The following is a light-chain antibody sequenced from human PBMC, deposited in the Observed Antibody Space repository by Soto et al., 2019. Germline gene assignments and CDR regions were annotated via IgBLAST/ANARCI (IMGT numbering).Light chain of an antibody. CDR1: QGISSY. V-gene: IGKV1-39*01. Sequence: DIQLTQSPSFLSASEGDRVTITCRASQGISSYLAWYQQKPGKAPKLLIYAASTLQSGVPSRFSGSGSGTDFTLTISSLQPEDFATYYCQQSYSTPLTFGGGTKVDI. CDR2: AAS. CDR3: QQSYSTPLT. J-gene: IGKJ4*01.